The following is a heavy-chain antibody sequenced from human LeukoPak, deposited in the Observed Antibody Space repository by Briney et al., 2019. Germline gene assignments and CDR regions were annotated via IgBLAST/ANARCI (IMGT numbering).Heavy chain of an antibody. J-gene: IGHJ4*02. V-gene: IGHV3-30*03. D-gene: IGHD5-18*01. CDR3: AGGGIQLDFDY. Sequence: GGSLRLSCAASGFTFSSYGMHWVRQAPGKGLEGVAVISYDGSNKYYADSVKGRFTISRDNSKNTLYLQMNSLRAEDTAVYYCAGGGIQLDFDYWGQGTLVTVSS. CDR1: GFTFSSYG. CDR2: ISYDGSNK.